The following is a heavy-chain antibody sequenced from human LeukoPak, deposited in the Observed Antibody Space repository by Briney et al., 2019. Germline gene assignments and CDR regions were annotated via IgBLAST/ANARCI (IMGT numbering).Heavy chain of an antibody. J-gene: IGHJ4*02. Sequence: GGSLRLSCAASGFTFSSYAMHWVRQAPGKGLEWVAVISYDGSNKYYADSVKGRFTISRDNSKNTLYLQMNSLRAEDTAVYYCARAGTGEIPFFDYWGQGTLVTVSS. CDR2: ISYDGSNK. V-gene: IGHV3-30-3*01. CDR3: ARAGTGEIPFFDY. CDR1: GFTFSSYA. D-gene: IGHD7-27*01.